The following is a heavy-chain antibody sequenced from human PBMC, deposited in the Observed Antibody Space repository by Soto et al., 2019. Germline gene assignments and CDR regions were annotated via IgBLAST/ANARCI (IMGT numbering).Heavy chain of an antibody. CDR2: ISGSGGST. J-gene: IGHJ6*02. CDR1: GFTFSSYA. CDR3: ANLRTKYYGMDV. V-gene: IGHV3-23*01. Sequence: PGGSLRLSCAASGFTFSSYAMSWVRQAPGKGLEWVSAISGSGGSTYYADSVKGRFTISRDNSKNTLYLQMNSLRAEDTAVYYCANLRTKYYGMDVWGQGTTVTVSS.